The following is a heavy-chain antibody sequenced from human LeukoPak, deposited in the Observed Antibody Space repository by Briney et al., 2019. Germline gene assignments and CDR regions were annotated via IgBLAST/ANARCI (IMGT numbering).Heavy chain of an antibody. CDR3: GRDALVGYFSYYYMDV. CDR2: ISNSGST. V-gene: IGHV4-59*11. J-gene: IGHJ6*03. D-gene: IGHD2-15*01. Sequence: PSEPLSLTCAVSGGAITSHYWPWTQQSPVEGLVWIRDISNSGSTSYNPSLKSRVTVSIDTSKNQFSLKLSSVTAADTAVYYCGRDALVGYFSYYYMDVWGKGTTVTVSS. CDR1: GGAITSHY.